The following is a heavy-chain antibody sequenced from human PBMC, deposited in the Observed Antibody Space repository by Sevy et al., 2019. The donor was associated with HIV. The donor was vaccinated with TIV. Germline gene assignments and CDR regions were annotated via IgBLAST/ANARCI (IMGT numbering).Heavy chain of an antibody. J-gene: IGHJ4*02. CDR3: AKDVVVVAAKFYYFDY. D-gene: IGHD2-15*01. CDR1: GFTFSSYA. CDR2: IRGSGGST. Sequence: GGSLRLSCAASGFTFSSYAMSWVRQAPGKGLEWVSAIRGSGGSTYYADSVKGRFTISRDNSKNTLYLQMNSLRAEDTAVYYCAKDVVVVAAKFYYFDYWGQGTLVTVSS. V-gene: IGHV3-23*01.